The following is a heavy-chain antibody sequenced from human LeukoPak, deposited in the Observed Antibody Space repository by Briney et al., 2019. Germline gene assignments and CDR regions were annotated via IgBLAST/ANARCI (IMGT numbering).Heavy chain of an antibody. D-gene: IGHD3-22*01. Sequence: SETLSLTCTVSGGSISSYYWSWIRQPAGKGLEWIGRIHTSGSTNNNPSLKSRVTMSVDTSKNQFSLKLSSVTAADTAVYYCARGSYYYYYDGSGYEGTGFDYWGQGTLVTVSS. V-gene: IGHV4-4*07. J-gene: IGHJ4*02. CDR1: GGSISSYY. CDR3: ARGSYYYYYDGSGYEGTGFDY. CDR2: IHTSGST.